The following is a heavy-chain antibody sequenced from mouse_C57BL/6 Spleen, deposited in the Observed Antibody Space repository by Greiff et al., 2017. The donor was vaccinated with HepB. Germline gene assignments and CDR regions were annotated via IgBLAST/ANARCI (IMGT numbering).Heavy chain of an antibody. J-gene: IGHJ3*01. CDR1: GYTFTGYW. D-gene: IGHD2-5*01. V-gene: IGHV1-9*01. CDR3: ARSGPPYYSNYTWFAY. Sequence: VMLVESGAELMKPGASVKLSCKATGYTFTGYWIEWVKQRPGHGLEWIGEILPGSGSTNYNEKFKGKATFTADTSSNTAYMQLSSLTTEDSAIYYCARSGPPYYSNYTWFAYWGQGTLVTVSA. CDR2: ILPGSGST.